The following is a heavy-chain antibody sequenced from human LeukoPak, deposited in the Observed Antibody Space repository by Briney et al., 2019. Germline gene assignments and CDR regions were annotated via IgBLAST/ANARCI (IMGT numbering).Heavy chain of an antibody. CDR2: INHSGST. J-gene: IGHJ1*01. CDR3: ARGGGTPRLKAMVTW. CDR1: GGSFCGYY. D-gene: IGHD5-18*01. Sequence: SETLSLTCAVYGGSFCGYYWIWLRQPQGKGLVWIGEINHSGSTNYNPSLKSRVTLSVDTSKHQFSLKLSSVTAADRAVYYCARGGGTPRLKAMVTWGGQGTLVTVSS. V-gene: IGHV4-34*01.